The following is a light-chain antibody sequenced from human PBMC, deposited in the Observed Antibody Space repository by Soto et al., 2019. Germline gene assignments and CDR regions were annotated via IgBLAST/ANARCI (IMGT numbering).Light chain of an antibody. CDR3: QQYNNWPPTWT. V-gene: IGKV3-15*01. Sequence: EIVMTQSPATLSVSPGERATLSCRASQSVSSNLAWYQQKLGQAPRLLIYGASTRATGIPAMFSGSGSGTEFNLTISSLQSEDFAVYYCQQYNNWPPTWTFGQGTKVEIK. CDR1: QSVSSN. J-gene: IGKJ1*01. CDR2: GAS.